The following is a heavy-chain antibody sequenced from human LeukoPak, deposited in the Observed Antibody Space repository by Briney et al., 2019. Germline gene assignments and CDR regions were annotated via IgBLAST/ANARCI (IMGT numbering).Heavy chain of an antibody. J-gene: IGHJ5*02. CDR1: GGSFSGYY. V-gene: IGHV4-34*01. Sequence: SGTLSLTCAVYGGSFSGYYWSWIRQPPGKGLEWIGEINHSGSTNYNPSLKSRVTISVDTSKNQFSLKLSSVTAADTAVYYCARVQYSSSYNWFDPWGQGTLVTVSS. CDR2: INHSGST. CDR3: ARVQYSSSYNWFDP. D-gene: IGHD6-6*01.